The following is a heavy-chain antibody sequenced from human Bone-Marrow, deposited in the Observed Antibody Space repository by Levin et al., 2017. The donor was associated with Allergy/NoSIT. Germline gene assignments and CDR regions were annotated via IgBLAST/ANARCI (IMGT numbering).Heavy chain of an antibody. J-gene: IGHJ4*02. V-gene: IGHV3-48*01. CDR2: INSSSGTI. CDR1: GFTFSSYS. Sequence: GESLKISCATSGFTFSSYSMNWVRQAPGKGLEWVSYINSSSGTIYYADSVKGRFTLSRDNAKKSLYLQMSSLRVEDTAVYYCVRGLTDYWGQGTLVTVSS. CDR3: VRGLTDY.